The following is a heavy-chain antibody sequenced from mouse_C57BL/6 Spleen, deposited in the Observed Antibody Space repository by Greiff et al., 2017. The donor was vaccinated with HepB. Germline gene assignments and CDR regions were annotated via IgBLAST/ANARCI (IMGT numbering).Heavy chain of an antibody. V-gene: IGHV5-17*01. CDR1: GFTFSDYG. D-gene: IGHD4-1*01. CDR2: ISSGSSTI. J-gene: IGHJ4*01. Sequence: VESGGGLVKPGGSLKLSCAASGFTFSDYGMHWVRQAPEKGLEWVAYISSGSSTIYYADTVKGRFTISRDNAKNTLFLQMTSLRSEDTAMYYCARRLTGNAMDYWGQGTSVTVSS. CDR3: ARRLTGNAMDY.